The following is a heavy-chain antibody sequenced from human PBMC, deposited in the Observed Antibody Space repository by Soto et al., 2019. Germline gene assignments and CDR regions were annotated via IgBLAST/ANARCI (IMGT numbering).Heavy chain of an antibody. D-gene: IGHD2-2*01. CDR1: GGTFSSYT. CDR3: ARGVVPAATTMDY. J-gene: IGHJ4*02. V-gene: IGHV1-69*02. Sequence: GASVKVSCKASGGTFSSYTISWVRQAPGQGLEWMGRIIPILGIANYAQKFQGRVTITADKSTSTAYMELSSLRSEDTAVYYCARGVVPAATTMDYWGQGTLVTVSS. CDR2: IIPILGIA.